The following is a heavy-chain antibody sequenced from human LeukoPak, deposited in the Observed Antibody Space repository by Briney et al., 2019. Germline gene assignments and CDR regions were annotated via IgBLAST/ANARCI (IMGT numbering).Heavy chain of an antibody. D-gene: IGHD3-22*01. V-gene: IGHV4-59*01. CDR2: IYYSGST. CDR1: GGSISSYY. J-gene: IGHJ4*02. CDR3: ARDRGYSDYFDS. Sequence: SETLSLTCTVSGGSISSYYWSWIRQPPGKGLEWIGYIYYSGSTNYNPSLKSRTTISVDTSKNQFSLKLSSVTAADTAVYYCARDRGYSDYFDSRGQGTLVTVSS.